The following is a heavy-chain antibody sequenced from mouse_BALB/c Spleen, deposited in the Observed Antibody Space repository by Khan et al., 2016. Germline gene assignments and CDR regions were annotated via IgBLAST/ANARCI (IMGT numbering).Heavy chain of an antibody. V-gene: IGHV3-1*02. J-gene: IGHJ2*01. D-gene: IGHD2-1*01. CDR1: GYSITSGYS. CDR3: ARRGGNGYLDY. Sequence: EVQLQESGPDLVKPSQSLSLTCTVTGYSITSGYSWHWIRQFPGNKLEWMGYIHYSGSTNYNPSLKSRISITRDTSKNPFFLQFNYVTTEDTATYYGARRGGNGYLDYGGQGTTLTVCS. CDR2: IHYSGST.